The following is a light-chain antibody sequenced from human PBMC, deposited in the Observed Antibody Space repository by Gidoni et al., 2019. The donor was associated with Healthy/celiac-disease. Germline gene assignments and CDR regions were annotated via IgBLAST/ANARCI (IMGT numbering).Light chain of an antibody. CDR1: SSDVGCYNY. Sequence: QSALTQPASVSGSPGQSSTISCTGTSSDVGCYNYVSWYQPHPGKAPKLMIYDVSNRPSGVSNRFSGSTSGNTASLTISGLQAEDEADYYCSSYTSSSTLGVVFGGGTKLTVL. CDR2: DVS. V-gene: IGLV2-14*01. CDR3: SSYTSSSTLGVV. J-gene: IGLJ2*01.